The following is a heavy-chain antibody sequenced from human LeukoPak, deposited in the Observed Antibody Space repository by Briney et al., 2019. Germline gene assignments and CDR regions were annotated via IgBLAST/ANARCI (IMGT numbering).Heavy chain of an antibody. CDR1: GFTFDDYA. Sequence: GGSLRLSCAASGFTFDDYAMHWVRQAPGKGLEWVSGISWNSGSIGYADSVKGRFTISRDNAKNSLYLQMNSLRAEDTAVYYCARAIPISYYDYVWGSYRAGIDYWGQGTLVTVSS. V-gene: IGHV3-9*01. J-gene: IGHJ4*02. D-gene: IGHD3-16*02. CDR2: ISWNSGSI. CDR3: ARAIPISYYDYVWGSYRAGIDY.